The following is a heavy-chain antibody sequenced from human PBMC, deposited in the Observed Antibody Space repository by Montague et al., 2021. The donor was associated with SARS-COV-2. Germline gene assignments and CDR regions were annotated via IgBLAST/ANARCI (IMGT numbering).Heavy chain of an antibody. J-gene: IGHJ4*02. Sequence: SLRLSCAASGFTFSNYGMHWVRQAPGKGLEWVADIWHDGSNKYYADSVKGRFTISRDNSKNTLYLQMNSLRAEDTAVYYCAGDFGTLTGTAREDYWGQGTLVAVSS. CDR3: AGDFGTLTGTAREDY. D-gene: IGHD1/OR15-1a*01. CDR2: IWHDGSNK. V-gene: IGHV3-33*01. CDR1: GFTFSNYG.